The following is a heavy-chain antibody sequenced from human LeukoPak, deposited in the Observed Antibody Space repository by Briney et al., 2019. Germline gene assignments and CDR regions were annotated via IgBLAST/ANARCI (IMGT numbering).Heavy chain of an antibody. CDR1: GFTFSSHW. D-gene: IGHD3-22*01. Sequence: AGGSPRLSCAASGFTFSSHWMYWVRQVPGKGLVWVSRIRSDGRDTTYADSVKGRFTIPRDNAKNTLDLQMNSLRAEDTAVYYCATDMGDDSSGSYRFGMDVWGQGTTVTVSS. J-gene: IGHJ6*02. CDR3: ATDMGDDSSGSYRFGMDV. V-gene: IGHV3-74*01. CDR2: IRSDGRDT.